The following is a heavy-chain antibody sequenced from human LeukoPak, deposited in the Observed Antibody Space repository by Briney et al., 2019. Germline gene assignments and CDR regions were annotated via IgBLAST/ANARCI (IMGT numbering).Heavy chain of an antibody. Sequence: GGSLRLSCAASGFTFSSYGMHWVRQAPGEGLEWVAVIWYDGSNKYYADSVKGRFTISRDNSKNTLYLQMNSLRAEDTAVYYCARARRLFGVVNKITRYYFDYWGQGTLVTVSS. CDR2: IWYDGSNK. V-gene: IGHV3-33*01. CDR3: ARARRLFGVVNKITRYYFDY. J-gene: IGHJ4*02. CDR1: GFTFSSYG. D-gene: IGHD3-3*01.